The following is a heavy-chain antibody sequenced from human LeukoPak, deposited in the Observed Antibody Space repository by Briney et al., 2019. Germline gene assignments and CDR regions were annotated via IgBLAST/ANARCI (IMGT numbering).Heavy chain of an antibody. Sequence: SETLSLTCTVSGGSISSSSYYWGWIRQPPGKGLEWIGSIYYSGSTYYNPSLKSRVTISVDTSKNQFSLKLSSVTAADTAVYYCARDPGKWEEEFDYWGQGTLVTVSS. CDR1: GGSISSSSYY. D-gene: IGHD1-26*01. V-gene: IGHV4-39*07. J-gene: IGHJ4*02. CDR2: IYYSGST. CDR3: ARDPGKWEEEFDY.